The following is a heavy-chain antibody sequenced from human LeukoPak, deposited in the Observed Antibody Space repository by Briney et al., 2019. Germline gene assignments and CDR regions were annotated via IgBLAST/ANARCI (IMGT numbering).Heavy chain of an antibody. CDR2: IKSDGSEK. J-gene: IGHJ4*02. CDR1: GFSFSSHW. D-gene: IGHD3-10*01. Sequence: GGSLRLSCAASGFSFSSHWMTWVRQAPGKGLEWVANIKSDGSEKYYADSVKGRFTISRDNAKNSLSLQMNSLRVEDTAQCYCAREEWIGELSKFDYWGQGTLVTVSS. CDR3: AREEWIGELSKFDY. V-gene: IGHV3-7*01.